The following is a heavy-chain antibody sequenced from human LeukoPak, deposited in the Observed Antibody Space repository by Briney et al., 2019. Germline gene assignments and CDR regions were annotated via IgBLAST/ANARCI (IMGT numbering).Heavy chain of an antibody. CDR1: GFTFSSYS. J-gene: IGHJ5*02. CDR3: ARGIPAATIQWFDP. Sequence: GGSLRLSCAASGFTFSSYSMNWVRQAPGKGLEWVSSISSSSSYIYYADSVEGRFTISRDNAKNSLYLQMDSLRAEDTAVYYCARGIPAATIQWFDPWGQGTLVTVSS. V-gene: IGHV3-21*01. D-gene: IGHD2-2*01. CDR2: ISSSSSYI.